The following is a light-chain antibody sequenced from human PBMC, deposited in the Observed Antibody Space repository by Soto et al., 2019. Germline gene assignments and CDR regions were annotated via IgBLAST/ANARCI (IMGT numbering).Light chain of an antibody. Sequence: DIQMTQSPSTLSASVGDRVTITCRASQSISSSLAWYQQKPGKAPKLLIYDASNLESGVPSIFSGSGSGTEFTLTISSLTPDDFATYYCQHYSTYSAFGQGTKVDIK. CDR2: DAS. CDR3: QHYSTYSA. CDR1: QSISSS. J-gene: IGKJ1*01. V-gene: IGKV1-5*01.